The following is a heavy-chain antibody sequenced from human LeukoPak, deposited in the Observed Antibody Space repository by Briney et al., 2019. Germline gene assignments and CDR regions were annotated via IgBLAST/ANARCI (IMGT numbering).Heavy chain of an antibody. CDR1: GYTFTGYY. V-gene: IGHV1-2*06. CDR2: INPNSGGT. D-gene: IGHD6-19*01. J-gene: IGHJ1*01. Sequence: GASVKVSCKASGYTFTGYYMHWVRQAPGQGLEWMGRINPNSGGTNYAQKFQGRVTMTRDTSISTAYMELSRLRSDDTAVYYCARDLQRSGCSAEYFQHWGQGTLVTVSS. CDR3: ARDLQRSGCSAEYFQH.